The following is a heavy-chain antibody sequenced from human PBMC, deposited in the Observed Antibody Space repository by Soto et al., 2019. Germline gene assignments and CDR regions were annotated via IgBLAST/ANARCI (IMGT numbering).Heavy chain of an antibody. J-gene: IGHJ6*02. CDR3: ATVGAPTYDYFGSSSPHYYYYGMDV. V-gene: IGHV1-18*01. CDR2: ISAYNGNT. Sequence: GASVKVSCKASGYTFTSYGISWVRQAPGQGLEWMGCISAYNGNTNYAQKLQGRVTMTTDTYTSTAYMELRSLRSDDTAVYYCATVGAPTYDYFGSSSPHYYYYGMDVWGQGATVTVSS. D-gene: IGHD3-3*01. CDR1: GYTFTSYG.